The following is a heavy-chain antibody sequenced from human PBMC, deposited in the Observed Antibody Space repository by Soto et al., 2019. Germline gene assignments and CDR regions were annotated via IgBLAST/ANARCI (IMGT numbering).Heavy chain of an antibody. CDR3: ASDGPVVANKPNAFYI. Sequence: QVQLVQSGAEVKKPGSSVKVSCKASGGTFSSYTISWVRQAPGQGLEWMGRIIPILGIANYAQKFQGRVTITADKSTSTAYMELSSLRSEDTAVYYCASDGPVVANKPNAFYIWGQGTMVTVSS. CDR2: IIPILGIA. CDR1: GGTFSSYT. J-gene: IGHJ3*02. D-gene: IGHD5-12*01. V-gene: IGHV1-69*02.